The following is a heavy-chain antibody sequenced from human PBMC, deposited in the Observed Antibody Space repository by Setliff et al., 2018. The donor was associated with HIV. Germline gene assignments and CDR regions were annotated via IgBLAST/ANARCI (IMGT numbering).Heavy chain of an antibody. V-gene: IGHV4-59*01. D-gene: IGHD6-13*01. Sequence: SETLSLTCTVSGVATDSNYWTWIRQSPGKGLEWIGYVYYGGITNYSPSLKSRVSISIDTSKNQFYLNLDSVTTADTAVYFCARGIRTAAAPTFDHWGQGALVTVSS. CDR3: ARGIRTAAAPTFDH. CDR1: GVATDSNY. CDR2: VYYGGIT. J-gene: IGHJ4*02.